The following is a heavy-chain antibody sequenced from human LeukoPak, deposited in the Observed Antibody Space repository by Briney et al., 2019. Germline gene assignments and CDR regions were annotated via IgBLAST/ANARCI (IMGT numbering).Heavy chain of an antibody. D-gene: IGHD5-24*01. CDR1: GYTYNSYW. Sequence: GESLKISCKGSGYTYNSYWIGWVRQMPGKGLEWIGIIYPIESKTKYSQSFEGQVTNSADKSINTAYLQWTSLKASDTATYFCATRDGYNLLSWGQGTLVTVSS. CDR3: ATRDGYNLLS. J-gene: IGHJ4*02. CDR2: IYPIESKT. V-gene: IGHV5-51*01.